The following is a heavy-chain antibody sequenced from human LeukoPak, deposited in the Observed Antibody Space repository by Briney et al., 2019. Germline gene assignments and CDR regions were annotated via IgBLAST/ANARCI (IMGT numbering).Heavy chain of an antibody. J-gene: IGHJ4*02. D-gene: IGHD1-1*01. CDR1: GCTFTSSA. CDR3: ATDDVTTGTKTALGY. V-gene: IGHV1-58*01. Sequence: SVKISCKASGCTFTSSAVQWVRQARGQGLEWIGWIVVGSGNTNYAQKFQERVTINRDMSTSTAYMELSSLRSEDTAVYYCATDDVTTGTKTALGYWGQGTLVTVSS. CDR2: IVVGSGNT.